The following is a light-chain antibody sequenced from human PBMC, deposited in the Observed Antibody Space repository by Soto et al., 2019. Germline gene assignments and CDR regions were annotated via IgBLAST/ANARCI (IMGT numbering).Light chain of an antibody. Sequence: EIVLTQSPGTLSLSPGERATLSCRASQSVSRSYLAWYHQKPGQAPRLLIYGASSRATGIPDRFACSGSGGYFSRTTSRLEPEDFAVYSCQHYGDSSYTFGQGTKLVIK. V-gene: IGKV3-20*01. CDR2: GAS. J-gene: IGKJ2*01. CDR1: QSVSRSY. CDR3: QHYGDSSYT.